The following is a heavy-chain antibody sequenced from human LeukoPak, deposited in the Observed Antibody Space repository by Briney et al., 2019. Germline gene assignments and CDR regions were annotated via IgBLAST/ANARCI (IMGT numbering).Heavy chain of an antibody. D-gene: IGHD3-22*01. CDR3: ARPFQDYDKGTFFYFFDF. Sequence: ASETLSLTCSVSGASVTMGSYYWAWIRQPPGKGLEWIGTFHFSGSTYYNPSLKSRVTISVDTSKNSVSLMLRSVTAADTAVYFCARPFQDYDKGTFFYFFDFWGQGILVTASS. V-gene: IGHV4-39*01. J-gene: IGHJ4*02. CDR2: FHFSGST. CDR1: GASVTMGSYY.